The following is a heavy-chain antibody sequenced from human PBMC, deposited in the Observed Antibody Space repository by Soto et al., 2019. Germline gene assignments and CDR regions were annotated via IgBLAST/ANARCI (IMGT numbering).Heavy chain of an antibody. CDR3: ATKADSSSSGSGSYAPYYYYGMDV. V-gene: IGHV1-69*06. CDR2: IIPIFGTA. D-gene: IGHD6-6*01. Sequence: SVKVSCKASGGTFSSYAISWVRQAPGQGLEWMGGIIPIFGTANYAQKFQGRVTITADKSTSTAYMELSSLRSEDTAVYYCATKADSSSSGSGSYAPYYYYGMDVWGQGTTVTVSS. J-gene: IGHJ6*02. CDR1: GGTFSSYA.